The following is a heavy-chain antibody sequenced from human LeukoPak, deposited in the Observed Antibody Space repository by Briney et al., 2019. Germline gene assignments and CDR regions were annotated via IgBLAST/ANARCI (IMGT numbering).Heavy chain of an antibody. Sequence: GGSLRLSCAASGFTFSSYAMTWVRQGPGKGLEWVAGISGSGESTYYADSVKGRFTISRDNSKNTLYLQMNSLRAEDTAVYYCAKTSYHDFWGAPGSHHYLDVWGTGTTVTVSS. CDR1: GFTFSSYA. CDR3: AKTSYHDFWGAPGSHHYLDV. CDR2: ISGSGEST. V-gene: IGHV3-23*01. J-gene: IGHJ6*03. D-gene: IGHD3-3*01.